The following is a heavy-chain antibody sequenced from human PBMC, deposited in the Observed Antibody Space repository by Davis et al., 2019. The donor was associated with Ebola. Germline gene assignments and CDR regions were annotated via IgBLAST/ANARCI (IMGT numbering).Heavy chain of an antibody. CDR2: ISSSSSYT. Sequence: PGGSLRLSCAASGFTFSDYYMSWIRQAPGKGLEWVSYISSSSSYTNYADSVKGRFTISRDNAKNSLYLQMNSLRAEDTAVYYCARDGLVGPRFLEWLPYYYYGMDVWGQGTTVTVSS. J-gene: IGHJ6*02. V-gene: IGHV3-11*06. CDR3: ARDGLVGPRFLEWLPYYYYGMDV. D-gene: IGHD3-3*01. CDR1: GFTFSDYY.